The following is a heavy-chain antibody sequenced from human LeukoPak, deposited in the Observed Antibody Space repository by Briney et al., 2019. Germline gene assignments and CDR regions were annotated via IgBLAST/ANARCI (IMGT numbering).Heavy chain of an antibody. J-gene: IGHJ5*02. V-gene: IGHV1-69*13. CDR1: GGTFSSYA. CDR3: ARDIRIAAAGTGWFDP. CDR2: IIPIFGTA. Sequence: SVKVSCKASGGTFSSYAISWVRQAPGQGLEWMGGIIPIFGTANYAQKFQGRVTITADESTSTAYMELSSLRSEDTAVYYCARDIRIAAAGTGWFDPWGQGTLVTVSS. D-gene: IGHD6-13*01.